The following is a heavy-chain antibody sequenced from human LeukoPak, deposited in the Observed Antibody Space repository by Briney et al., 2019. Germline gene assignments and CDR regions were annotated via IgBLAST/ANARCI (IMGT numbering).Heavy chain of an antibody. Sequence: GGSLRLSCAASGFSFSDYYMSWIRQAPGKGLEWISYISSTGSTIYYADSVKGRFTISRDNAENSLYLQMDSLRAEDTAVYYCAKGASGGNLPDFDYWGQGTLVTVSS. CDR1: GFSFSDYY. V-gene: IGHV3-11*01. CDR3: AKGASGGNLPDFDY. J-gene: IGHJ4*02. CDR2: ISSTGSTI. D-gene: IGHD4-23*01.